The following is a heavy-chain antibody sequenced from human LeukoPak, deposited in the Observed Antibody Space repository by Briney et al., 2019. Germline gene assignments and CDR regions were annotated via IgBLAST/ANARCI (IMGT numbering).Heavy chain of an antibody. V-gene: IGHV1-2*02. CDR3: RVVPAAAFDY. CDR1: GYTFTGYY. Sequence: ASVKVSCKASGYTFTGYYMHWVRPAPGQGLACMGWINPNSGGTHYAQKFQGRVTMTRDTSISTAYMELSRLRSDDTAVYYCRVVPAAAFDYWCQGTLVTVSS. J-gene: IGHJ4*02. CDR2: INPNSGGT. D-gene: IGHD2-2*01.